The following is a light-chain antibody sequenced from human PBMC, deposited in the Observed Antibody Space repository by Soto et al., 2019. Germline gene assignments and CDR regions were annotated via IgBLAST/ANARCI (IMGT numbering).Light chain of an antibody. Sequence: SALTQPASVSGSPGQSITISCTGTSSDVGTYEYVSWYQHHPGKAPKLMIYDVSNRPSGVSDRFAGSKSGTTASLTISGRQAEDEADYYGSSDASNGDVLFGGGTKVTVL. CDR2: DVS. J-gene: IGLJ2*01. CDR3: SSDASNGDVL. CDR1: SSDVGTYEY. V-gene: IGLV2-14*03.